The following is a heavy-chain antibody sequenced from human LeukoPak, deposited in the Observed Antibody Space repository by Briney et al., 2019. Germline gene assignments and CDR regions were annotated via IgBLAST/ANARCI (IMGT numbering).Heavy chain of an antibody. D-gene: IGHD3-22*01. Sequence: GGSLRLSCAASGFTFSDTWMHWVRQAPGKGLVWVSRIRSDGSDTRYAESVKGRFTISRDNSKNTLYLQMNSLRAEDTAVYYCAREARGGYYYNDAFDIWGQGTMVTVSS. CDR1: GFTFSDTW. V-gene: IGHV3-74*01. CDR3: AREARGGYYYNDAFDI. J-gene: IGHJ3*02. CDR2: IRSDGSDT.